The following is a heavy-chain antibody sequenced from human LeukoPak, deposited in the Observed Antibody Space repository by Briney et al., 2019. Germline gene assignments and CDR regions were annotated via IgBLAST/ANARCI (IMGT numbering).Heavy chain of an antibody. CDR3: AREIFRYDILTGYSNNWFDP. CDR2: IYYSGST. J-gene: IGHJ5*02. CDR1: GGSISSYY. D-gene: IGHD3-9*01. V-gene: IGHV4-59*01. Sequence: SETLSPTCTVSGGSISSYYWSWIRQPPGKGLEWIGYIYYSGSTNYNPSLKSRVTISVDTSKNQFSLKLSSVTAADTAVYYCAREIFRYDILTGYSNNWFDPWGQGTLVTVSS.